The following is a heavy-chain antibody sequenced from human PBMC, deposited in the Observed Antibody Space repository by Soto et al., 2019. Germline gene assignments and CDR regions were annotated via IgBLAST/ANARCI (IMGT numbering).Heavy chain of an antibody. V-gene: IGHV3-15*07. CDR1: GITINYAW. CDR2: IKSKTDGGTT. J-gene: IGHJ4*01. D-gene: IGHD3-22*01. Sequence: GGSLRLSCAASGITINYAWMNWVRQAPGKGLEWVGRIKSKTDGGTTDYAAPVKDRLNISRDDSKNKVYLQMKRLKTEYTGIYYCTTDSYSTMMVVRFDYWGHGTLVTVSS. CDR3: TTDSYSTMMVVRFDY.